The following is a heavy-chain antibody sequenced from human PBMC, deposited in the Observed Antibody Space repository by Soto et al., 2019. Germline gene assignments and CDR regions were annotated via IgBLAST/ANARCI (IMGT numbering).Heavy chain of an antibody. CDR1: GGSVSSGSYY. V-gene: IGHV4-61*01. CDR2: IYYSGST. J-gene: IGHJ4*02. CDR3: AREGSSSWYLSYFDY. Sequence: QVQLQESGPGLVKPSETLSLTCTVSGGSVSSGSYYWSWNRQPPGQGLEWIGYIYYSGSTNYNPSLKCRVTISVDTSKNQFSLKLSSVTAADAAVYYCAREGSSSWYLSYFDYWGQGTLVTVSS. D-gene: IGHD6-13*01.